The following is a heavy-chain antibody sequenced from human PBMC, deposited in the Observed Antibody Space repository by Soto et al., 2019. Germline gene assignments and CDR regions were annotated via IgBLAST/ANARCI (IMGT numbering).Heavy chain of an antibody. CDR1: GFTFSDYA. Sequence: ESGGGVVQPGRSLRLSCAASGFTFSDYAMHWVRQAPGKGLEWVAVVSHDGRNTHYADSVKGRFPISRDRSNNTVSLEMKSMRAEDTAVYYCAKGGREWRVTCEFNYWGQGDLVTVSS. V-gene: IGHV3-30*18. CDR3: AKGGREWRVTCEFNY. D-gene: IGHD6-19*01. J-gene: IGHJ4*02. CDR2: VSHDGRNT.